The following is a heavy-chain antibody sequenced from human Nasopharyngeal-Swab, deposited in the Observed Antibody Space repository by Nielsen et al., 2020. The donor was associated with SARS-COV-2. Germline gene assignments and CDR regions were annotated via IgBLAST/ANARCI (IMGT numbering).Heavy chain of an antibody. CDR1: GFSLTTSGVG. D-gene: IGHD3-3*01. J-gene: IGHJ4*02. V-gene: IGHV2-5*02. Sequence: SGPTLAKPTQTLTLTCTFSGFSLTTSGVGVGWIRQPPGKALEWLALIYWDDDKRYSLSLKSRLTISKDHSKSQVVLTMTNMDPVDTATYYCARSPIEITIFRVPYYVDYWDQGTLVTVSS. CDR2: IYWDDDK. CDR3: ARSPIEITIFRVPYYVDY.